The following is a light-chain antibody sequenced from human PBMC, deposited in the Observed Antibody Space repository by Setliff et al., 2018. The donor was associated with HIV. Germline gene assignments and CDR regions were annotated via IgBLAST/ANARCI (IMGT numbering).Light chain of an antibody. CDR2: GAS. Sequence: EIVLTQSPGTLSLSPGERATLSCRATQSVSSYYLAWYQQKPGQAPRLLIYGASSRATGIPERFSGRGSGTDFTLTISRLEPEDFALYYCHLYGSSPPYMFGQGTKV. V-gene: IGKV3-20*01. CDR3: HLYGSSPPYM. CDR1: QSVSSYY. J-gene: IGKJ2*01.